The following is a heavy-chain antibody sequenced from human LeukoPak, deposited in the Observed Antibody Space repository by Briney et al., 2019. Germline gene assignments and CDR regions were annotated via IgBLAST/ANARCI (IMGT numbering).Heavy chain of an antibody. CDR1: GFTFSSNA. Sequence: GGSLRLSCAASGFTFSSNAMSWVRQAPGKGLQWVAAISGTGDYTYYADSVRGRFTISRDHSKNTLYLQMNSLRAEDTAVYYCAGFGDYDILTGYMDYWGQGTLVTVSS. J-gene: IGHJ4*02. CDR2: ISGTGDYT. D-gene: IGHD3-9*01. V-gene: IGHV3-23*01. CDR3: AGFGDYDILTGYMDY.